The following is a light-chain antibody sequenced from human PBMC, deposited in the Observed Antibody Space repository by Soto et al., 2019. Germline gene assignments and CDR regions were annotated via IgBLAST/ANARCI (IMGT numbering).Light chain of an antibody. V-gene: IGKV2-28*01. CDR2: LGS. CDR1: QSLLHSYGFHY. J-gene: IGKJ1*01. CDR3: MQALQTPWT. Sequence: DIVMTQSPLSLPVTPGEPASISCRSSQSLLHSYGFHYLDWYLQKPGQSPQLLIYLGSNRASGVPDRLSANQSGTTFTLKISSVEAEDVGVYYCMQALQTPWTFGQGTKVEIK.